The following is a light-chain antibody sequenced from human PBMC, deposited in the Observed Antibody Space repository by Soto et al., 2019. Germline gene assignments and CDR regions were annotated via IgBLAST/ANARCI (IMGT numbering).Light chain of an antibody. CDR3: CSYAGSSTYYV. V-gene: IGLV2-23*01. J-gene: IGLJ1*01. CDR1: SSDVGNYNL. Sequence: QSALTQPASVSGSPGQSITISCTGTSSDVGNYNLVSWYQQHPGKAPKLMIYAGSKRPSGVSNRFSASKSGNTASLTISGLQAEDEADYYCCSYAGSSTYYVFGTGTKLTVL. CDR2: AGS.